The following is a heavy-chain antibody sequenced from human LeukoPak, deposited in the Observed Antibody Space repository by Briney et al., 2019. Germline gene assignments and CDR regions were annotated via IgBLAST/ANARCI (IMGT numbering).Heavy chain of an antibody. CDR1: GYTFTNNY. D-gene: IGHD3-22*01. CDR2: INPSGGST. J-gene: IGHJ5*02. CDR3: ARGLDSSGYYAP. Sequence: ASVKVSCKASGYTFTNNYLHWVRQAPGQGLEWVGIINPSGGSTNYAQKFQGRVTMTRDTSTSTVYMELSSLRSEDTAVYYCARGLDSSGYYAPWGQGTLVTVSS. V-gene: IGHV1-46*01.